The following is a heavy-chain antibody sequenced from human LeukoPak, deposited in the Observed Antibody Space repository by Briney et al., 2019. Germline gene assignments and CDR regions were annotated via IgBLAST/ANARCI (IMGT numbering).Heavy chain of an antibody. CDR3: ARDALQYYYDSSGYPGYYYYMDV. J-gene: IGHJ6*03. CDR2: IYYSGST. Sequence: SETLSLTCTVSGGSISSYYWSWIRQPPGKGLEWIGYIYYSGSTNYNPSLKSRVTISVDTSKNQFSLKLSSVTAADTAVYYCARDALQYYYDSSGYPGYYYYMDVWGKGTTVTISS. CDR1: GGSISSYY. D-gene: IGHD3-22*01. V-gene: IGHV4-59*01.